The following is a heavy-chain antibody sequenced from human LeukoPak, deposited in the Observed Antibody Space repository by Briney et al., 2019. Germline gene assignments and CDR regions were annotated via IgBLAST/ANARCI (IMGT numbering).Heavy chain of an antibody. CDR2: IYYSGST. D-gene: IGHD3-9*01. CDR1: GGSISSGGYY. V-gene: IGHV4-31*03. J-gene: IGHJ4*02. Sequence: SQTLSLTCTVSGGSISSGGYYWSWIRQHPGKGLEWIGYIYYSGSTYYNPSLKSRVTISVDTSKNQFSLKLSSVTAADTAVYYCARDHYDILTGYYHFDYWGQGTLVTVSS. CDR3: ARDHYDILTGYYHFDY.